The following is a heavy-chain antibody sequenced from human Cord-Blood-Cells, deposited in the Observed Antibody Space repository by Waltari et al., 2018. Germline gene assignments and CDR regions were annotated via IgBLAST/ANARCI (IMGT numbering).Heavy chain of an antibody. J-gene: IGHJ4*02. V-gene: IGHV4-34*01. D-gene: IGHD6-6*01. CDR1: GGSFSGYY. CDR2: INHSGST. CDR3: VRSSSIAARGWDY. Sequence: QVQLQQWGAGLLKPSETLSLTCAVYGGSFSGYYWSWIRQPPGKGLEWIGEINHSGSTNYNPSLKSRVTISVDTSKNQFSLKLSSVTAADTAVYYYVRSSSIAARGWDYWGQGTLVTVSS.